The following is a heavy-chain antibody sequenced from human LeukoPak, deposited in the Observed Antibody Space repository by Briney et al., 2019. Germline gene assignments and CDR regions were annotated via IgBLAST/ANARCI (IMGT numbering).Heavy chain of an antibody. Sequence: PSETLSLTCTVSGGSISSSDYYWGWIRQPPGKGLEWIGSIYYSGNTYYNLSLKSRVTISVDTSKNQFSLRLSLVTAADTAVYYCARYPTAMVSFDYWGQGTLVTVSS. V-gene: IGHV4-39*01. CDR2: IYYSGNT. CDR1: GGSISSSDYY. D-gene: IGHD5-18*01. CDR3: ARYPTAMVSFDY. J-gene: IGHJ4*02.